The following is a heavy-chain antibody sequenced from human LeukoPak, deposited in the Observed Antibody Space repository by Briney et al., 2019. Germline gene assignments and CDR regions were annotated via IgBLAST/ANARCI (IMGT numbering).Heavy chain of an antibody. CDR1: GFTFSSYW. J-gene: IGHJ6*03. CDR3: ARDQKEWLPWTRGYYYYMDV. Sequence: GGSLRLSCAASGFTFSSYWMSWVRQAPGKGLEWVANIKQDGSEKYYVDSVKGRFTISRDNAKNSLYLQMNSLRAEDTAVYYCARDQKEWLPWTRGYYYYMDVWGKGTTVTVSS. V-gene: IGHV3-7*01. CDR2: IKQDGSEK. D-gene: IGHD6-19*01.